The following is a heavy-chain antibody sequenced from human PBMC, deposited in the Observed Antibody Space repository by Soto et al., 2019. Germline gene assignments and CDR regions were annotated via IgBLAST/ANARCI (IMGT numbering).Heavy chain of an antibody. CDR3: ARAIPPGGYSYGYGDRGIFDY. Sequence: GGSLRLSCAASGFTFSSYSMNWVRQAPGKGLEWVSSISSSSSYIYYADSVKGRFTISRDNAKNSLYLQMNSLRAEDTAVYYCARAIPPGGYSYGYGDRGIFDYWGQGTLVTVSS. CDR1: GFTFSSYS. J-gene: IGHJ4*02. D-gene: IGHD5-18*01. V-gene: IGHV3-21*01. CDR2: ISSSSSYI.